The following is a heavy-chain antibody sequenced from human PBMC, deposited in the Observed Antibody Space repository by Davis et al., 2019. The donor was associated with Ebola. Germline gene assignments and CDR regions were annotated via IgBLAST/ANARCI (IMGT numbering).Heavy chain of an antibody. D-gene: IGHD2-21*01. CDR3: ARGPSIRGMDV. CDR1: GGSFSGYY. CDR2: INHSGST. J-gene: IGHJ6*02. V-gene: IGHV4-34*01. Sequence: SETLSLTCAVYGGSFSGYYWSWIRQPPGKGLEWIGEINHSGSTNYNPSLKSRVTISVDTSKNQFSLKLSSVTAADTAVYYCARGPSIRGMDVWGQGTTVIVSS.